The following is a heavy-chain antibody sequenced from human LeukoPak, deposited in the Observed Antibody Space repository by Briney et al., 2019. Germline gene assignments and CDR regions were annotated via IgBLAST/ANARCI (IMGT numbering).Heavy chain of an antibody. D-gene: IGHD3-10*01. CDR2: ISKDGIDK. CDR1: GFTFCSYG. Sequence: GGSLILSWTASGFTFCSYGMHWVRQAPGKGLEWVAVISKDGIDKYYADSVKGRFTISRDNSKNTLYLQMNSLRAEDTAVYYCARDSPNGSGYFYGVDVWGQGTTVTVSS. V-gene: IGHV3-30*19. CDR3: ARDSPNGSGYFYGVDV. J-gene: IGHJ6*02.